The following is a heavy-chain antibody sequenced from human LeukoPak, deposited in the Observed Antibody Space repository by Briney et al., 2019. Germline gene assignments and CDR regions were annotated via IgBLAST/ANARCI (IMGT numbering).Heavy chain of an antibody. Sequence: PSETLSLTCAVSGGSISSSNWWSWVRQPPGKGLEWIGEIYHSGSTNYNLSLKSRVTISVDKSKNQFSLKLSSVTAADTAVYYCARGRSSMVRGYYYYYMDVWGKGTTVTISS. CDR1: GGSISSSNW. CDR3: ARGRSSMVRGYYYYYMDV. J-gene: IGHJ6*03. D-gene: IGHD3-10*01. CDR2: IYHSGST. V-gene: IGHV4-4*02.